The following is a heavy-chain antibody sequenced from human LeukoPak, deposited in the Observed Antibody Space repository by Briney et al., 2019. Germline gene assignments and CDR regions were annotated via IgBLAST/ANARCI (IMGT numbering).Heavy chain of an antibody. CDR3: AKDRITMVRGVITTHYYYYGMDV. V-gene: IGHV3-30*18. J-gene: IGHJ6*04. CDR2: ISYDGSNK. D-gene: IGHD3-10*01. Sequence: GGSLRLSCAASGFTFSSYGMHWVRQAPGKGLEWVAVISYDGSNKYCADSVKGRFTISRDNSKNTLYLQMNSLRAEDTAVYYCAKDRITMVRGVITTHYYYYGMDVWGKGTTVTVSS. CDR1: GFTFSSYG.